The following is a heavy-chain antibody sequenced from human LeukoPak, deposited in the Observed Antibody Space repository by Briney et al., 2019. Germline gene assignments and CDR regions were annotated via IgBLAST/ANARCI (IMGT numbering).Heavy chain of an antibody. D-gene: IGHD2-15*01. CDR1: GDSVSSNSAA. V-gene: IGHV6-1*01. CDR2: TYHRSKWYS. CDR3: AREDCSGGNCYGGFDY. J-gene: IGHJ4*02. Sequence: SQTLSLTCAISGDSVSSNSAAWNWIRQSPSRGLEWLGRTYHRSKWYSDYAVSVKSRMTINPDTSKNQFSLQLNSVTPEDTAVYYCAREDCSGGNCYGGFDYWGQGTLVTVSS.